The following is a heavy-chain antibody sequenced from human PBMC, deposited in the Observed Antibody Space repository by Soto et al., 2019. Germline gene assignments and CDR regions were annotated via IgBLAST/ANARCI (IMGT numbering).Heavy chain of an antibody. D-gene: IGHD6-6*01. CDR2: SIPIFGTA. CDR1: GGTFSSYA. Sequence: QVQLVQSGAEVKKPGSSVKVSCKASGGTFSSYAISWVRQAPGQGLEWMGGSIPIFGTANYAQKFQGIVTMTADESTSTAYMELSSLRSEDTAVYYCARDPGSSSPYYYYGMDVWGQGTTVTVSS. V-gene: IGHV1-69*01. CDR3: ARDPGSSSPYYYYGMDV. J-gene: IGHJ6*02.